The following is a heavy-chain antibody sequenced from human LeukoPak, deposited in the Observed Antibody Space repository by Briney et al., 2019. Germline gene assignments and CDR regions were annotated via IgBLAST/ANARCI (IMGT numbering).Heavy chain of an antibody. D-gene: IGHD3-22*01. CDR1: GFTFSSYT. Sequence: GGSLRLSCAASGFTFSSYTMNWVRQSPGKGLEWVSSISSSSSYIYYADSVKGRYTISRDNAKNSLYLQMDSLSAEDTAVYYCVRGIYYYDSRGYYGGIYWGQGTLVTVSS. V-gene: IGHV3-21*01. CDR3: VRGIYYYDSRGYYGGIY. CDR2: ISSSSSYI. J-gene: IGHJ4*02.